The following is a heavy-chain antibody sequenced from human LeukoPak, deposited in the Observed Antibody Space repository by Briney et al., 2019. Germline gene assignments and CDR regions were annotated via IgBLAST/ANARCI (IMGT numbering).Heavy chain of an antibody. CDR2: INPSGGST. Sequence: ASVKVSCKASGYTFTSYYMHWVRQAPGQGLEWMGIINPSGGSTSYAQKFQGRVTMTRDTSTSTVYMELSSLRSEDTAVYYCATGLWFGKYLDVWGKGTTVTISS. CDR3: ATGLWFGKYLDV. J-gene: IGHJ6*04. V-gene: IGHV1-46*01. D-gene: IGHD3-10*01. CDR1: GYTFTSYY.